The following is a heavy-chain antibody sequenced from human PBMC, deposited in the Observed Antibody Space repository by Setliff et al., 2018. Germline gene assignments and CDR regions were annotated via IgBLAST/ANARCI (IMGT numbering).Heavy chain of an antibody. CDR3: ARDVYDFRTGLGGP. D-gene: IGHD3-3*01. CDR2: VRYDGVNK. CDR1: GFTFSSFW. V-gene: IGHV3-33*08. J-gene: IGHJ5*02. Sequence: LSLSCAASGFTFSSFWMSWVRQAPGKGLEWVSFVRYDGVNKYYSESVKGRFTISKDRSKKMLNLQMNSLRVEDTAVYFCARDVYDFRTGLGGPWGQGTRVTVSS.